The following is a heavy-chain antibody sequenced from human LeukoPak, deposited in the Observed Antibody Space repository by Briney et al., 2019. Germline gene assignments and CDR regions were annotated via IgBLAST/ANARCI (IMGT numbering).Heavy chain of an antibody. D-gene: IGHD3/OR15-3a*01. V-gene: IGHV3-74*03. CDR1: GFTFSGHW. CDR3: VRDETLWTLDW. J-gene: IGHJ4*02. Sequence: SGGSLRLSCTASGFTFSGHWIHWVRQAPGLGRGWVSRINERGTDSMYAESVKGRFTISRDNAKNTVYLQMNSLRVEDTAVYHCVRDETLWTLDWWGQGTLVSVSS. CDR2: INERGTDS.